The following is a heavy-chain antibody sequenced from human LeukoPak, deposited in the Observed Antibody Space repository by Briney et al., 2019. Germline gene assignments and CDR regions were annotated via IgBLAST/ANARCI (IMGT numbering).Heavy chain of an antibody. CDR1: GFTFSDYY. CDR2: ISSSDSTI. Sequence: GGSLRLSCAASGFTFSDYYMSWIRQAPGKGLEWASYISSSDSTIYYADSVKGRFTISRDNAKNSLYLQMNSLRAEDTAVYYCARGTKLGYYDSSGSLGYWGQGTLVTVSS. V-gene: IGHV3-11*04. CDR3: ARGTKLGYYDSSGSLGY. D-gene: IGHD3-22*01. J-gene: IGHJ4*02.